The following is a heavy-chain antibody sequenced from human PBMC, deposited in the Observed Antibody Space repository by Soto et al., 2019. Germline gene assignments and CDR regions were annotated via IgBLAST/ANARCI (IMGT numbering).Heavy chain of an antibody. V-gene: IGHV1-2*02. CDR1: GYTFTGYY. J-gene: IGHJ4*01. CDR3: KTVLHYYDSIGYYVLRLAHPLDY. Sequence: QVQLVQSGAEVKKPGASVKVSCKASGYTFTGYYMNWVRQAPGQGLDWVGWINPNSGGTNYAQKYQGRVTMTRVPAINTAYMELSRLRSDDTAVYYCKTVLHYYDSIGYYVLRLAHPLDYWGHGNLYTVSS. CDR2: INPNSGGT. D-gene: IGHD3-22*01.